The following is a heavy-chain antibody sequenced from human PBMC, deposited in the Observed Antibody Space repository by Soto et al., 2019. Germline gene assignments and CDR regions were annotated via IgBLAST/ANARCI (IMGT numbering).Heavy chain of an antibody. J-gene: IGHJ6*02. CDR3: ARRQWLENYYYYGMDV. CDR2: IWYDGSNK. D-gene: IGHD6-19*01. Sequence: GGSLRLSCAASGFTFSSYGMHWVRQAPGKGLEWVAVIWYDGSNKYYADSVKGRFTISRDNSKNTLYLQMNSLRAEDTAVYYCARRQWLENYYYYGMDVWGQGTTVTVSS. CDR1: GFTFSSYG. V-gene: IGHV3-33*01.